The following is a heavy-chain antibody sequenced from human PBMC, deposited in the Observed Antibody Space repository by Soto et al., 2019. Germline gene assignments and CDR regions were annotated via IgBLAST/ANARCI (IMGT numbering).Heavy chain of an antibody. CDR2: INWDGRIA. Sequence: PGGSLRLPCAASGFIFDDFNMNWVRLVPGKGLQRVSYINWDGRIAMYADSVKGRFTISRDNTNNHLYLQMNSLRSDDTALYYCAKDEGAAVESPGDWGHGTLVTVSS. J-gene: IGHJ4*01. V-gene: IGHV3-43*01. CDR1: GFIFDDFN. CDR3: AKDEGAAVESPGD. D-gene: IGHD6-13*01.